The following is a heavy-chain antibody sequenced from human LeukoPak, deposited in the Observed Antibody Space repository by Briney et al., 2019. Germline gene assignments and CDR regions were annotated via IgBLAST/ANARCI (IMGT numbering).Heavy chain of an antibody. CDR2: IYYSGST. D-gene: IGHD3-10*01. CDR1: GGSISRSSYY. CDR3: ARLGGISYAWFDP. J-gene: IGHJ5*02. Sequence: LETLSLTCTVPGGSISRSSYYWGWIRQPPGMGLECIGSIYYSGSTYHNPSLKSRVTISVDTSKNQFSLRLSSVTAADTAVYYCARLGGISYAWFDPWGQGTLVTVSP. V-gene: IGHV4-39*01.